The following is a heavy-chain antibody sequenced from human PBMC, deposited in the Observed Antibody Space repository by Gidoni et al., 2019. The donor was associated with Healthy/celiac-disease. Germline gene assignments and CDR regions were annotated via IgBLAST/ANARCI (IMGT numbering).Heavy chain of an antibody. V-gene: IGHV3-23*01. CDR3: AKCLRDYDFWSGTYGMDV. CDR1: GFTFSSYA. J-gene: IGHJ6*02. D-gene: IGHD3-3*01. Sequence: EVQLLESGGGLVQPGGSLRLSCAASGFTFSSYAMSWVRQAPGKGLEGVSAISGSGGSTYYADSVKGRFTISRDNSKNTLYLQMNSLRAEDTAVYYCAKCLRDYDFWSGTYGMDVWGQGTTVTVSS. CDR2: ISGSGGST.